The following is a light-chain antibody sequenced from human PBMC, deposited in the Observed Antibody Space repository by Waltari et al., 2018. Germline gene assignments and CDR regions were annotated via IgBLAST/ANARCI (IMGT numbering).Light chain of an antibody. V-gene: IGLV2-14*03. CDR1: SSDVGAYDY. CDR3: CSHTSTSTLV. J-gene: IGLJ1*01. Sequence: QSALTQPASVSGSPGQSLTISCIGSSSDVGAYDYVYWYQQYPGKALRLMIYDVTSRPSGVSYRFSGSKSGNTASLTISGLQAEDEADYYCCSHTSTSTLVFGTGTKVTVL. CDR2: DVT.